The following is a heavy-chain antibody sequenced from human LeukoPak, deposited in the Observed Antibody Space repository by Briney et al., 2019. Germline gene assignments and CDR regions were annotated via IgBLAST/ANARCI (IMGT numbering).Heavy chain of an antibody. CDR1: GFTFSSYG. CDR2: IRYDGSNK. CDR3: AKDATRAGYSSTIYYYYYMDV. Sequence: PGGSLRLSCAASGFTFSSYGMHWVRQAPGKGLEWVAFIRYDGSNKYYADSVKGRFTISRDNSKNTLYLQMNSLRAEDTAVYYCAKDATRAGYSSTIYYYYYMDVWGKGTTVTISS. V-gene: IGHV3-30*02. D-gene: IGHD6-19*01. J-gene: IGHJ6*03.